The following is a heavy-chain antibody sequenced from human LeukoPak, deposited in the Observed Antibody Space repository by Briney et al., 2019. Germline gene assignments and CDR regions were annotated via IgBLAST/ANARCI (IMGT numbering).Heavy chain of an antibody. V-gene: IGHV4-39*07. CDR1: GGSISSSSYY. Sequence: SETLSLTCTVSGGSISSSSYYWGWLRQPPGQGRVWLGSIYYSGSTYYNPSLKRRATTSEDTSKNQFSLKLSSVTAADTAVYYCARGGYYDSSGLVDYWGQGTLVTVSS. CDR2: IYYSGST. D-gene: IGHD3-22*01. J-gene: IGHJ4*02. CDR3: ARGGYYDSSGLVDY.